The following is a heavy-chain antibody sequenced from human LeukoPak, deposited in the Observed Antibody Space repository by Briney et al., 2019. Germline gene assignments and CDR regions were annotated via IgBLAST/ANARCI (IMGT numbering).Heavy chain of an antibody. V-gene: IGHV3-48*01. CDR3: ARDAPIVVVPADAFDI. CDR2: ISSSSSTI. Sequence: GSLRLSCAASGFTFSSYSMNWVRQAPGKGLEWVSYISSSSSTIYYAESVKGRFTISRDNAKNSLYLQMNSLRAEDTAVYYCARDAPIVVVPADAFDIWGQGTMVTVSS. J-gene: IGHJ3*02. D-gene: IGHD2-2*01. CDR1: GFTFSSYS.